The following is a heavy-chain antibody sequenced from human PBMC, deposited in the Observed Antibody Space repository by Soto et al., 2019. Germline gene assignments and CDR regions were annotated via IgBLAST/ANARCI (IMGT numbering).Heavy chain of an antibody. J-gene: IGHJ4*02. CDR2: IYYSGNT. V-gene: IGHV4-39*01. D-gene: IGHD4-17*01. CDR3: GPQAYGAKGYYFET. Sequence: QLQLQESGPGLVKPSETLSLTCTVSSGSISSSSSYWGWIRQPPGKGLEWIGSIYYSGNTYYNPSLKSRVTISTDSSKTQCSLKLNSVTTADTAVYYCGPQAYGAKGYYFETWGQGTLVTVSS. CDR1: SGSISSSSSY.